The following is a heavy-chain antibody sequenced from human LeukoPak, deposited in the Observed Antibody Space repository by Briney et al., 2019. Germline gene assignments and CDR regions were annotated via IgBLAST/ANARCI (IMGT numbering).Heavy chain of an antibody. CDR1: GFTFSSYW. CDR3: ARDRTRVRGYDAFDI. Sequence: PGGSLRLSCAASGFTFSSYWMHWVRQAPGKGLVWVSRINSDGSSTSYADSVKGRFTISRGNAKNTLYLQMNSLRAEDTAVYYCARDRTRVRGYDAFDIWGQGTMVTVSS. V-gene: IGHV3-74*01. CDR2: INSDGSST. D-gene: IGHD3-16*01. J-gene: IGHJ3*02.